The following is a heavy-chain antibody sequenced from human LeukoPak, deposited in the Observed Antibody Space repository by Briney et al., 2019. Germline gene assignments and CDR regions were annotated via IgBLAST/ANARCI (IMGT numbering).Heavy chain of an antibody. CDR1: GFTFDDYA. J-gene: IGHJ4*02. Sequence: SRSLRLSCAASGFTFDDYAMHWVRQAPGKGLEWVSGISWNSGSIGYADSVKGRFTISRDIAKNSLYLQMNSLRAEDMALYYCAKDYYYDSSGPFDYWGQGTLVTVSS. V-gene: IGHV3-9*03. D-gene: IGHD3-22*01. CDR2: ISWNSGSI. CDR3: AKDYYYDSSGPFDY.